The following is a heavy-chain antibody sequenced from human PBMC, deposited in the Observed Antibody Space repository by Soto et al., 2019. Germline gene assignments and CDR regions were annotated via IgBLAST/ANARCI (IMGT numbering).Heavy chain of an antibody. CDR3: AKAHGLSQWDYYYYGMDV. Sequence: GGSLRLSCAASGFTFSSSAMSWVRQAPGKGLEWVSGISGGGDSTYFADSVKGRFTISRDNSKNTLYLQMNSLRAEDTAVYYCAKAHGLSQWDYYYYGMDVWGQGTTVTVSS. CDR1: GFTFSSSA. CDR2: ISGGGDST. V-gene: IGHV3-23*01. D-gene: IGHD6-19*01. J-gene: IGHJ6*02.